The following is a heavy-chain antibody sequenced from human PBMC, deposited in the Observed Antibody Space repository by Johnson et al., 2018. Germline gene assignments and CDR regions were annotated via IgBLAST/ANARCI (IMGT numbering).Heavy chain of an antibody. J-gene: IGHJ6*02. CDR2: MNSDGSNT. CDR3: ARLPHLFGMDV. Sequence: VQLVESGGGVVQXGRSLRLSCAASGFTFSTYWMHWVRQAPGKGLVWVARMNSDGSNTYYADSVKGRFTISRDNAKNTLYLQMHSLRAEDTAVYYCARLPHLFGMDVWGQGTTVTVSS. CDR1: GFTFSTYW. V-gene: IGHV3-74*02.